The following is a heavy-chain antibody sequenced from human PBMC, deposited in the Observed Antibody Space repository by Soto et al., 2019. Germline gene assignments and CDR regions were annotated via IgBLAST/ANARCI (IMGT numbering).Heavy chain of an antibody. CDR2: MYNTGST. Sequence: SETLSLTCTVSGGSISGYYWSWFRQPPGKGLEWIGYMYNTGSTVYNPSFKSRVTISVDTSKNQFSLKLNSVTAADTAVYYCARDLWGYCGTDCYPLDVWGQGTTVTVSS. D-gene: IGHD2-21*02. J-gene: IGHJ6*02. CDR1: GGSISGYY. CDR3: ARDLWGYCGTDCYPLDV. V-gene: IGHV4-59*01.